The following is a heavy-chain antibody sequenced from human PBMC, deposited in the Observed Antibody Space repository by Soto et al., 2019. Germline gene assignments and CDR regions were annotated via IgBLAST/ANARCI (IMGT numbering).Heavy chain of an antibody. CDR3: AHSGDWGSVDY. J-gene: IGHJ4*02. CDR1: GFSLSTSGVG. Sequence: QITLKESGPTLVKPTQTLTLTCTFSGFSLSTSGVGVGWIRQPPRKALDWLALIYWDDDKRYSPSLKTRLTITKDTSKNQVVLTMTNMDPVDTATYYCAHSGDWGSVDYWGQGTLVTVSS. CDR2: IYWDDDK. V-gene: IGHV2-5*02. D-gene: IGHD7-27*01.